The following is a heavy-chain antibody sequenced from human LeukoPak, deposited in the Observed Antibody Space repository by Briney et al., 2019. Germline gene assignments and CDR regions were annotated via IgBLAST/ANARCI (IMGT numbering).Heavy chain of an antibody. J-gene: IGHJ4*02. CDR2: IDWDDDK. D-gene: IGHD6-13*01. CDR1: GFSLSTSGMC. Sequence: SGPTLVNPTQTLTLTCTFSGFSLSTSGMCVSWIRQPPGKALEWLARIDWDDDKYYSTSLKTRLTISKDTSKNQVVLTMTNMDPVDTATYYCAHTTYSSSWYYFDYWGQGTLVTVSS. CDR3: AHTTYSSSWYYFDY. V-gene: IGHV2-70*12.